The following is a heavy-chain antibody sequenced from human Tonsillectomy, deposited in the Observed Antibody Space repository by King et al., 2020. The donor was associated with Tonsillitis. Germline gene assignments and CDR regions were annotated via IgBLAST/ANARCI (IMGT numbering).Heavy chain of an antibody. D-gene: IGHD2-2*01. V-gene: IGHV3-48*02. CDR1: GFTFSSYS. J-gene: IGHJ3*02. Sequence: VQLVESGGGLVQPGGSLRLSCAASGFTFSSYSMNWVRQAPGKGLEWVSYISSSSSAIYYADSMKGRFTISRDNAKNSLYLQMNSLRDEDTAVYYCARDCSTTSCSAWHAFDIWGQGTMVIVSS. CDR2: ISSSSSAI. CDR3: ARDCSTTSCSAWHAFDI.